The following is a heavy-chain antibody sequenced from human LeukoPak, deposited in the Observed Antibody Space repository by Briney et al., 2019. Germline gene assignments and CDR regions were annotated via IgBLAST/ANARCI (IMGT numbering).Heavy chain of an antibody. J-gene: IGHJ6*04. CDR3: ARRALRYCSSTSCPAQYYGVDV. V-gene: IGHV3-7*03. CDR2: IKEDGSEK. D-gene: IGHD2-2*01. CDR1: GFIFSSYW. Sequence: GGSLRLSCAASGFIFSSYWMSWVRRALGKGLEWVANIKEDGSEKYYVDSVKGRFTISRDNAKNSLYLQTNSLRAEDTAAYYCARRALRYCSSTSCPAQYYGVDVWGKGTTVTVSS.